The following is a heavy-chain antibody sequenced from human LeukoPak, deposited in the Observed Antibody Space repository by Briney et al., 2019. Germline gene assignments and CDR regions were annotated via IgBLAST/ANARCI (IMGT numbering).Heavy chain of an antibody. Sequence: GGSLRLSCVASGFTFSNYWMSWVRQAPGKGLEWVANIKQDGSEKYYVDSVKGRFTTSRDNAKNSLYLQMNSLRAEDTAVYYCARDSDSSGWLDYYMDVWGKGTMVTISS. J-gene: IGHJ6*03. CDR2: IKQDGSEK. CDR1: GFTFSNYW. CDR3: ARDSDSSGWLDYYMDV. V-gene: IGHV3-7*01. D-gene: IGHD6-19*01.